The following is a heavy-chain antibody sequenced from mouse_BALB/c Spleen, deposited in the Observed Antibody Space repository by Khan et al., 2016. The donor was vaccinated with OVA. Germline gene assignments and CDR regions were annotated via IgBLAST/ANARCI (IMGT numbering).Heavy chain of an antibody. V-gene: IGHV1-4*01. J-gene: IGHJ3*01. D-gene: IGHD1-1*02. Sequence: QVQLQQSGAELVRPGASVKMSCKASGYTFTSYTIHWVKLRPGQGLEWIGYINPSNGNTYYNQKFRDKATLTADKSSTTAYMQLSSLTSDDSAVYNCVRDRDYHRKDGRFAYWGQGTLVTVSA. CDR1: GYTFTSYT. CDR3: VRDRDYHRKDGRFAY. CDR2: INPSNGNT.